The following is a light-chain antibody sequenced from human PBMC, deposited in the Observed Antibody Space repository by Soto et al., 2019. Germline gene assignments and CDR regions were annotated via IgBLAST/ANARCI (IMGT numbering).Light chain of an antibody. CDR3: QQAKSFPST. Sequence: QMTQSPSPVSVSPAHRVTLSWRASQGITNRLAWYQQKPGKAPKLLIYEASTLQSGVPSRISGSGSGTDFTLTISSLQPEDFATYYCQQAKSFPSTFGQGTRLEIK. J-gene: IGKJ5*01. CDR2: EAS. CDR1: QGITNR. V-gene: IGKV1D-12*01.